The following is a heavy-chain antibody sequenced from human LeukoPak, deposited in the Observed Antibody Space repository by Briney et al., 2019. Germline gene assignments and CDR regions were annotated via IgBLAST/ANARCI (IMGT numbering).Heavy chain of an antibody. V-gene: IGHV4-59*01. CDR1: GGSISSYY. Sequence: SETLSLTCTVSGGSISSYYWSWIRQPPGKGLEWLGYIYYSGSTNYNPSLKSRVTISVDTSKNQFSLKLSSVTAADTAVYYCARAICSSTSCYQDYWGQGTLVTVSS. J-gene: IGHJ4*02. CDR3: ARAICSSTSCYQDY. CDR2: IYYSGST. D-gene: IGHD2-2*01.